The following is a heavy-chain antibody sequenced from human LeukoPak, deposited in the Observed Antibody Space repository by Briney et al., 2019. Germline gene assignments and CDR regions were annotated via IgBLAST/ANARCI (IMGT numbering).Heavy chain of an antibody. J-gene: IGHJ3*02. CDR3: ARDLLVVDI. CDR2: ISSSSSYI. D-gene: IGHD1-26*01. Sequence: GGSLRLSCVASGFPFSSYWMTWVRQAPGKGLEWVSSISSSSSYIYYADSVKGRFTISRDNAKNSLYLQMNSLRAEDTAVYYCARDLLVVDIWGQGTMVTVSS. CDR1: GFPFSSYW. V-gene: IGHV3-21*01.